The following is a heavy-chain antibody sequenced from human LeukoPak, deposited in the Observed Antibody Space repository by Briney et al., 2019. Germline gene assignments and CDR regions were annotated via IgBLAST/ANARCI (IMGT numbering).Heavy chain of an antibody. CDR2: IDSGGGST. D-gene: IGHD3-22*01. J-gene: IGHJ4*02. CDR1: EYTFSNYA. V-gene: IGHV3-23*01. CDR3: ASAAGSGYRYY. Sequence: GGSLRLSCVASEYTFSNYAMSWVRQAPGKGLEWVSSIDSGGGSTYYADSVKGRFTISRDNSKNTLYLQMNRLRAEDTAIYYCASAAGSGYRYYWGQGTLVTVSS.